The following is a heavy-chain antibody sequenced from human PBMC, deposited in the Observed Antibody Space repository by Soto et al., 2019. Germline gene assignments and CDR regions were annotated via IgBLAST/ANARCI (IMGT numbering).Heavy chain of an antibody. D-gene: IGHD1-7*01. CDR1: ECTTVDHW. J-gene: IGHJ4*02. V-gene: IGHV3-7*03. Sequence: WLSLRHSKRASECTTVDHWISRVRQEPGKGLEWVANIKQDGSEKYYVDSVKGRFTISRDNAKNSLYLQMNSLRADDTAVYYCARPNWNSRGGVLNLWGRGTLVTVSS. CDR2: IKQDGSEK. CDR3: ARPNWNSRGGVLNL.